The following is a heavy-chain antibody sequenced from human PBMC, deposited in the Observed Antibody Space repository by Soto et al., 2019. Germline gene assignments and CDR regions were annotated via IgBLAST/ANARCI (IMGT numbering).Heavy chain of an antibody. CDR1: GYSFTTYW. Sequence: PGESRKISCKGSGYSFTTYWIGWVRQMPGKGLEWMAIIYPGDSDTRYSPSFQGQVTISADKSISTAYLQWSSLKASDTAMYYCARSSAWSGNVIFLFDYWGQGTLVTVSS. CDR3: ARSSAWSGNVIFLFDY. V-gene: IGHV5-51*01. J-gene: IGHJ4*02. D-gene: IGHD6-19*01. CDR2: IYPGDSDT.